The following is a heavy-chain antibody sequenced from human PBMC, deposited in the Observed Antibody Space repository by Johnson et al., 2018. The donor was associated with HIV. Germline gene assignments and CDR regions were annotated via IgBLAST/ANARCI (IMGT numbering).Heavy chain of an antibody. CDR2: ISGRGGST. D-gene: IGHD5-24*01. CDR1: GFTFSSYA. Sequence: VQLVESGGGLVQPGGSLRLSCEASGFTFSSYAMNWVRQAPGKGLEWVSAISGRGGSTYYADSVNGRFTISRDNSKNTRYLQMNSLRAEDTAVYYCARACRDGYTCDVFDIWGQGKMVTVSS. CDR3: ARACRDGYTCDVFDI. V-gene: IGHV3-23*04. J-gene: IGHJ3*02.